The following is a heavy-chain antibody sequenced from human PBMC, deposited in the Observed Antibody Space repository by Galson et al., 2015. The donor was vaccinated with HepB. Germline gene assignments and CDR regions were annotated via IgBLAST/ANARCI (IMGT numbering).Heavy chain of an antibody. Sequence: SLRLSCAASGFTFSSYAMHWVRQAPGKGLEWVAVISYDGSNKYYADSVKGRFTISRDNSKNTLYLQMNSLRAEDTAVYYCAIKTYYYGSGSYYRPLFFPFDYWGQGTLVTVSS. CDR1: GFTFSSYA. J-gene: IGHJ4*02. CDR2: ISYDGSNK. D-gene: IGHD3-10*01. V-gene: IGHV3-30-3*01. CDR3: AIKTYYYGSGSYYRPLFFPFDY.